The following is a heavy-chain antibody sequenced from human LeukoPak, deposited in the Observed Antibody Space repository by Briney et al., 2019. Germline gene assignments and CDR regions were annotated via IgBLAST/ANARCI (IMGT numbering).Heavy chain of an antibody. CDR1: GYSISSGYY. J-gene: IGHJ4*02. Sequence: PSETLSLTCAVSGYSISSGYYWGWIRQPPGKGLEWIGSIYHSGSTYYNPSLKSRVTISVDTSKNQFSLKLSSVTAADTAVYYCARAPTYYYDSSGYYFDYWGQGTLVTVSS. CDR3: ARAPTYYYDSSGYYFDY. V-gene: IGHV4-38-2*01. CDR2: IYHSGST. D-gene: IGHD3-22*01.